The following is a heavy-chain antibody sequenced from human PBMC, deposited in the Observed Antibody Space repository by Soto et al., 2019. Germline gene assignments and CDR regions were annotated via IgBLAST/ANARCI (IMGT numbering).Heavy chain of an antibody. CDR1: GFTFSSYA. CDR2: ISGSGGST. V-gene: IGHV3-23*01. CDR3: AKSRGDILTGYYISNWFDP. J-gene: IGHJ5*02. Sequence: EVQLLESGGGLVQPGGSLRLSCAASGFTFSSYAMSWVRQAPGKGLEWVSAISGSGGSTYYADSVRGRFTISRDNSKNTMYLQINSLRAEDTAVYYCAKSRGDILTGYYISNWFDPWGQGTLVTVSS. D-gene: IGHD3-9*01.